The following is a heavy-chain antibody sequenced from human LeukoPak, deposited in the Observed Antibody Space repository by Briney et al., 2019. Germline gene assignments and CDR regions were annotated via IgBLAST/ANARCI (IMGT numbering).Heavy chain of an antibody. CDR3: ARRGYSPFDY. CDR1: GYSFTSYW. V-gene: IGHV5-10-1*01. CDR2: IVPSDSYT. J-gene: IGHJ4*02. D-gene: IGHD3-22*01. Sequence: GESLKISCKGSGYSFTSYWVSWVRRMPGKDLVWMGRIVPSDSYTNYSPAFQGDVIISADKCISTAYLQWRSLKASDTAMYYCARRGYSPFDYWGQGTLVTVSS.